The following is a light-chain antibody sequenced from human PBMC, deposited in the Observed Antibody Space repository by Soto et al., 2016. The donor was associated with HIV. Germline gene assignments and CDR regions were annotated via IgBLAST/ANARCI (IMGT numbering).Light chain of an antibody. CDR2: QDT. V-gene: IGLV3-1*01. J-gene: IGLJ1*01. Sequence: SYDLTQPPSVSVSPGQTASITCSGDKLGNRYACWYQQKPGQSPVLVIYQDTKRPSGIPERFSGSNSGNTATLTISGTQAMDEADYYCQAWDSGTAVFGTGTKVTV. CDR1: KLGNRY. CDR3: QAWDSGTAV.